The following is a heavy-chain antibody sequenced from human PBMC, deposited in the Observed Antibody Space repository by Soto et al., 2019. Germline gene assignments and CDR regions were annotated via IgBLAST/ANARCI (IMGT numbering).Heavy chain of an antibody. J-gene: IGHJ4*02. CDR2: ISYDGSNK. CDR1: GFTFSSYG. CDR3: AKDANEGSGWFFDY. V-gene: IGHV3-30*18. Sequence: QVQLVESGGGVVQPGRSLRLSCAASGFTFSSYGMHWVRQAPGKGLEWVAVISYDGSNKYYADSEKGRFTISRDNSKNTLYLQMNSLRAEDTAVYYCAKDANEGSGWFFDYWGQGTLVTVSS. D-gene: IGHD6-19*01.